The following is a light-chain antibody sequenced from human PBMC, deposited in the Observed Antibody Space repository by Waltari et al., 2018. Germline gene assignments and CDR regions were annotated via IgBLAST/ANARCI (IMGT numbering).Light chain of an antibody. CDR2: DAS. Sequence: EIVLTQSPATLSLSPGERPPLTCWASQIISSHIAWYQQKPGQAPRLLVYDASNRATGIPARFSGSGSGTDFTLTIGSLEPEDFAVYYCQHGHNWPLSFGGGTKVEI. V-gene: IGKV3-11*01. J-gene: IGKJ4*01. CDR3: QHGHNWPLS. CDR1: QIISSH.